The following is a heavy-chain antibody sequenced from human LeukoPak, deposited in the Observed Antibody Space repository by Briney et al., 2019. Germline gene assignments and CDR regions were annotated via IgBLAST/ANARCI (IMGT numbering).Heavy chain of an antibody. CDR2: IHWDGVTT. D-gene: IGHD3-3*01. CDR3: ARVAYPLRFIDF. Sequence: GFLRLSCAASGFTFDDYALTWVRQGPGKGLEWVSRIHWDGVTTTYADSVKGRFTISRDNAKNSLYLQMHSLRAEDTAFYHCARVAYPLRFIDFWGQGTLVTVSS. V-gene: IGHV3-20*01. CDR1: GFTFDDYA. J-gene: IGHJ4*02.